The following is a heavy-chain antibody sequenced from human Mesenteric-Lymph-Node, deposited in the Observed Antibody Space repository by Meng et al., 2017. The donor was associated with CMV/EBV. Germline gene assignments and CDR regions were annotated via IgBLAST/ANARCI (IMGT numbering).Heavy chain of an antibody. CDR3: AATGSGSYYEDAFDI. D-gene: IGHD1-26*01. CDR1: GGSISSGDYY. CDR2: IYYSGST. V-gene: IGHV4-61*08. Sequence: SETLSLTCTVSGGSISSGDYYWSWIRQPPGKGLEWIGYIYYSGSTYYNPSLKSRVTISVDTSKNQFSLKLSSVTAADTAVYYCAATGSGSYYEDAFDIWGQGTMVTVSS. J-gene: IGHJ3*02.